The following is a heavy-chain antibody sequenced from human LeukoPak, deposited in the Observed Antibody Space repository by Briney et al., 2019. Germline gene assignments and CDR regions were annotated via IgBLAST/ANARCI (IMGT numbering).Heavy chain of an antibody. CDR2: IYYSGST. CDR3: ARPRGSGSSYLGY. V-gene: IGHV4-59*08. J-gene: IGHJ4*02. CDR1: GDSIINYY. D-gene: IGHD3-10*01. Sequence: SETLSLTCTVSGDSIINYYWSWIRQSPGKGLEWIGYIYYSGSTKYNPSLKSRVTISVDTSKNQFSLKLSSVTVADTAVYYCARPRGSGSSYLGYRGQGTLVTVSS.